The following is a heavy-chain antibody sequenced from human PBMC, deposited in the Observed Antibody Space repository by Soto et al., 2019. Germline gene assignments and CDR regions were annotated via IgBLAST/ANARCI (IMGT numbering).Heavy chain of an antibody. V-gene: IGHV3-30*18. J-gene: IGHJ6*02. CDR3: AQGRRCFGGWSGNYYYYGIDV. Sequence: GGSLRLSCAASGSTFSSYGMHWVRQAPGKGLEWVAVISFDGSNKYYADSVKGRFTISRDNSKNTLYLLMNSLGAEDTAVYYCAQGRRCFGGWSGNYYYYGIDVWGQGTPVTVSS. CDR1: GSTFSSYG. CDR2: ISFDGSNK. D-gene: IGHD3-3*01.